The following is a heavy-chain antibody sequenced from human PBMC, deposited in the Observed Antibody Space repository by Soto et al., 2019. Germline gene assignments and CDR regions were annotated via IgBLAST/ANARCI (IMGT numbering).Heavy chain of an antibody. CDR1: GFPFGNYH. CDR2: ISAGGDGT. D-gene: IGHD4-4*01. CDR3: AKEPRLQRVY. J-gene: IGHJ4*01. V-gene: IGHV3-23*01. Sequence: GGSLRLSCEASGFPFGNYHMSWVRQAPGKGLEWVAGISAGGDGTTYADSVKGRFTISRDNSRNTLYLQMNSLRVEDTAVYYCAKEPRLQRVYWGQGTLVTVSS.